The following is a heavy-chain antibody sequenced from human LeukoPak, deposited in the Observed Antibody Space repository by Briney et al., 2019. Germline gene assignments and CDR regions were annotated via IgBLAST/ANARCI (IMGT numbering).Heavy chain of an antibody. CDR2: IYYSGST. Sequence: SETLSLTCTVSGGSISSYYWSWIRQPPGKGLEWIGYIYYSGSTNYNPSLKSRVTISVDTSKSQFSLKLSSVTAADTAVYYCARGARWLSDRMDVWGQGTTVTVSS. J-gene: IGHJ6*02. CDR1: GGSISSYY. CDR3: ARGARWLSDRMDV. V-gene: IGHV4-59*12. D-gene: IGHD2-21*01.